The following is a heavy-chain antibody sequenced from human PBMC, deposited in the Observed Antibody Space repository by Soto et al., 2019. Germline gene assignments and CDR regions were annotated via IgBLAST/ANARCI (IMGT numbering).Heavy chain of an antibody. CDR1: GCTFSSYA. CDR3: ARGRASRPGWYFDY. Sequence: QVQLVQSGAEVKKPGYSVKVSSKASGCTFSSYAISWVRQAPGQGLEWMGGIIPIFGTANYAQKFQGRVTITADESTSTAYMELSSLRSEDTAVYYCARGRASRPGWYFDYWGQGTLVTVSS. D-gene: IGHD6-6*01. J-gene: IGHJ4*02. V-gene: IGHV1-69*01. CDR2: IIPIFGTA.